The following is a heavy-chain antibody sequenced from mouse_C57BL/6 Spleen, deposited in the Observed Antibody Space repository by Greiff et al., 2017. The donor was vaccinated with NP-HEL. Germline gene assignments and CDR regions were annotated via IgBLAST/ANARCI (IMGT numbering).Heavy chain of an antibody. CDR2: IDPSDSYT. Sequence: VQLQQPGAELVKPGASVKLSCKASGYTFTSYWMQWVKQRPGQGLEWIGEIDPSDSYTNYNQKFKGKATLTVDTSSSTAYMQLSSLTSEDSAVYYCARSWLLYYYAMDYWGQGTSVTVSS. CDR3: ARSWLLYYYAMDY. CDR1: GYTFTSYW. J-gene: IGHJ4*01. V-gene: IGHV1-50*01. D-gene: IGHD2-3*01.